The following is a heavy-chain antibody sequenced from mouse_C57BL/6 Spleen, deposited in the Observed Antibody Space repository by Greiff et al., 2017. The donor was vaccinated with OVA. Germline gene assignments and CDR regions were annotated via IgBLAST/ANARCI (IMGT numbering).Heavy chain of an antibody. V-gene: IGHV1-81*01. Sequence: VKLMESGAELARPGASVKLSCKASGYTFTSYGISWVKQRTGQGLEWIGEIYPRSGNTYYNEKFKGKATLTADKSSSTAYMELRSLTSEDSAVYFCARDSGYVDWDYWGQGTSVTVSS. CDR2: IYPRSGNT. CDR1: GYTFTSYG. D-gene: IGHD3-2*02. J-gene: IGHJ4*01. CDR3: ARDSGYVDWDY.